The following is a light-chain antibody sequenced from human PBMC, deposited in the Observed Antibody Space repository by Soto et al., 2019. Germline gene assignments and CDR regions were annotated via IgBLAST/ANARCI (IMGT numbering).Light chain of an antibody. Sequence: QSALTQPASVSGCPGQSITISCTGTSSDVGGYNYVSWYQQHPGKAPKLMIYEVSNRPSGVSNRFSGSKSGNTASLTISGLQAEDEADYYCSSYTSSSTSYVFGTGTRSPS. J-gene: IGLJ1*01. CDR2: EVS. CDR1: SSDVGGYNY. CDR3: SSYTSSSTSYV. V-gene: IGLV2-14*01.